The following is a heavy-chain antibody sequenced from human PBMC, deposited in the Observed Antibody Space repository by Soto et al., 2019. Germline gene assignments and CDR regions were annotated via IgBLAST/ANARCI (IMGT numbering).Heavy chain of an antibody. V-gene: IGHV3-43*01. CDR2: ISWDGGST. CDR1: GFTFGDYT. CDR3: AKNLGSSSDVYYYYGMYV. Sequence: GGSLRLSCAASGFTFGDYTMHWVRQAPGKGLEWVSLISWDGGSTYYADSVKGRFTISRDNSKNSLYLQMNSLRTEDTALYYCAKNLGSSSDVYYYYGMYVWGQGTTVTVSS. J-gene: IGHJ6*02. D-gene: IGHD6-6*01.